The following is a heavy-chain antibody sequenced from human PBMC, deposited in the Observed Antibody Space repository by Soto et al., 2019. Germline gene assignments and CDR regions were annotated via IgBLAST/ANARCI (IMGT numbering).Heavy chain of an antibody. D-gene: IGHD4-17*01. CDR2: IFYSATT. Sequence: QVQLQESGPGLVKSSQTLSLTCTVSGGSIRTAGYYWGWNRQRPGKALEWIGYIFYSATTYYKSSSKGRTTLSLGTSKNQFSLRLNSVTSADTAVYYCARVGRTGATVTTDAFDVWGQGTKVTVSS. CDR1: GGSIRTAGYY. CDR3: ARVGRTGATVTTDAFDV. V-gene: IGHV4-31*03. J-gene: IGHJ3*01.